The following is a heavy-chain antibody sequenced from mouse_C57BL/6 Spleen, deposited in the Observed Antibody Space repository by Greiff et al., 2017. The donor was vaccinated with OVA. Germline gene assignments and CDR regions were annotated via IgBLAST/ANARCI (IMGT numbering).Heavy chain of an antibody. J-gene: IGHJ3*01. CDR3: ARSRDSSGLFTWFAY. Sequence: QVQLQQPGAELVRPGSSVKLSCKASGYTFTSYWMDWVKQRPGQGLEWIGNIYPSDSENHYNQKFKDKATLPVDKSSSTAYMQLSSLTSEDSSVYYCARSRDSSGLFTWFAYWGQGTLVTVSA. V-gene: IGHV1-61*01. CDR1: GYTFTSYW. D-gene: IGHD3-2*02. CDR2: IYPSDSEN.